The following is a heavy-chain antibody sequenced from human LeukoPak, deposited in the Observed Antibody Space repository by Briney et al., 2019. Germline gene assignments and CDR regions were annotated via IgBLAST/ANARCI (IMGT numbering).Heavy chain of an antibody. J-gene: IGHJ4*02. CDR3: ARRAYSYYFDY. Sequence: SETLSLTCTVSGGSISSYYWSWIRQPPGKGLEWIGYIYYSGSTNYNPSLKSRVTISVDTSKNQFSLKLSSVTAADTAVYYWARRAYSYYFDYWGQGTLVTVSS. V-gene: IGHV4-59*01. CDR2: IYYSGST. D-gene: IGHD2-21*01. CDR1: GGSISSYY.